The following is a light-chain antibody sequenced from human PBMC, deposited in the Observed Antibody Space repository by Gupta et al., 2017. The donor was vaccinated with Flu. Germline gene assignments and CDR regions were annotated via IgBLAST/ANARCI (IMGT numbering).Light chain of an antibody. CDR2: DAS. Sequence: DIQMTQSPSSLSASVGDRVTITCQASQDISNYLNWYQQKPGKAPKLLIYDASNLETGVPSRFSGSGSGTDFTFTISILHPEDLATYYCQQYYNLPSSFGQGTKLEIK. J-gene: IGKJ2*03. CDR1: QDISNY. CDR3: QQYYNLPSS. V-gene: IGKV1-33*01.